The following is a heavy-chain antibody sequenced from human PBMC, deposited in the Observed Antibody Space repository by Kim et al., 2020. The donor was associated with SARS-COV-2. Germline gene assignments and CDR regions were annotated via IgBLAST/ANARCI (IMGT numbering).Heavy chain of an antibody. CDR1: GFTFSSYA. D-gene: IGHD6-19*01. J-gene: IGHJ6*03. V-gene: IGHV3-64*01. CDR2: ISSNGGST. Sequence: GGSLRLSCAASGFTFSSYAMHWVRQAPGKGLEYVSAISSNGGSTYYANSVKGRFTISRDNSKNTLYLQMGSLRAEDMAVYYCASSRAVYYYMDVWGKWTT. CDR3: ASSRAVYYYMDV.